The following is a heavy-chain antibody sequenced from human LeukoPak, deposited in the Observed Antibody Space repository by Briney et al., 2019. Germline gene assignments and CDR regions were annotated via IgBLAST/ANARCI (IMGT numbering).Heavy chain of an antibody. D-gene: IGHD3-10*01. J-gene: IGHJ4*02. CDR1: GGTFFNYG. Sequence: GSSVKVSCKASGGTFFNYGVTWVRQAPGQGLEWMGGIIPIFGTANYAQKFQGRVTITTDESTSTAYMELSSLRSEDTAVYYCARDRDYFDYWGQGTLVIVSS. V-gene: IGHV1-69*05. CDR2: IIPIFGTA. CDR3: ARDRDYFDY.